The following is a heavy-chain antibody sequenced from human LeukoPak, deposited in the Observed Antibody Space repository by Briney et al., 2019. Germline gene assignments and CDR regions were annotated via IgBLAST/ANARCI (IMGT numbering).Heavy chain of an antibody. Sequence: GGSLRLSCAASGFTFSDARMNWVRQAPGKGLEWVGRIKTKTDDGATDYSAPVKARFTISRDDSKTTLYLQMNGLKTEDTAIYYCTTYVGATAYWGQGTLVTVSS. CDR2: IKTKTDDGAT. J-gene: IGHJ4*02. D-gene: IGHD1-26*01. CDR1: GFTFSDAR. V-gene: IGHV3-15*01. CDR3: TTYVGATAY.